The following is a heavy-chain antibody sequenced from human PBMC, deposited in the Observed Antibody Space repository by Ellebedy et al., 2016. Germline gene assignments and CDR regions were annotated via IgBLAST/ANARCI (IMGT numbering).Heavy chain of an antibody. J-gene: IGHJ3*02. V-gene: IGHV3-53*01. CDR2: IYSADTI. Sequence: GGSLRLSXAAFGFSVSNNYLNWVRQAPGKGLEWVSVIYSADTIYYSDSVRGRFTISRDSFENTLYLHMRSLRAEDTAVYYCARHRNSYDYGDDAFDIWGQGTMVTVSS. D-gene: IGHD3-16*01. CDR1: GFSVSNNY. CDR3: ARHRNSYDYGDDAFDI.